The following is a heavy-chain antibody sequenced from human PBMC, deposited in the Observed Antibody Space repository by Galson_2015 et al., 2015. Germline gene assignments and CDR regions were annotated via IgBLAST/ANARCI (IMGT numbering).Heavy chain of an antibody. V-gene: IGHV1-69*13. CDR1: GGTFSSYA. D-gene: IGHD2-15*01. Sequence: SVKVSCKASGGTFSSYAISWVRQAPGQGLEWMGGIIPIFGTANYAQKFQGRVTITADESTSTAYMELSSLRSEDTAVYYCAREGPNYCSGGSCNFDYWGQGTLVTVSS. CDR3: AREGPNYCSGGSCNFDY. CDR2: IIPIFGTA. J-gene: IGHJ4*02.